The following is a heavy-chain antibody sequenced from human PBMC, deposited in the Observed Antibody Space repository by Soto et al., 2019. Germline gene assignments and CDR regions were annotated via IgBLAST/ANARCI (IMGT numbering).Heavy chain of an antibody. J-gene: IGHJ3*01. Sequence: QVQLVESGGGVVQPGRSLRLSCAASGFTFSSYAMQWVRQAPGKGLEWVAVVSHDGKTEYHAASVKGRFTISRDTSANILSLQMNSLRDEDTAVYYCGREPYISGHYSGGCDVWGQGTMVTVSS. V-gene: IGHV3-30*04. CDR1: GFTFSSYA. D-gene: IGHD3-22*01. CDR2: VSHDGKTE. CDR3: GREPYISGHYSGGCDV.